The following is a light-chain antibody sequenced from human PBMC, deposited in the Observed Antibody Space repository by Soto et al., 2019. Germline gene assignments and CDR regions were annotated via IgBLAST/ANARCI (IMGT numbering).Light chain of an antibody. CDR2: DVS. CDR3: SSYTGSSTPVV. J-gene: IGLJ2*01. V-gene: IGLV2-14*01. CDR1: SSDIGGYNY. Sequence: QSALTQPASVSGSPGQTVTISCTGSSSDIGGYNYVSWYQQHPGTAPKLMIYDVSNRPSGASARFSGSKSGNTATLTIAGLQAEDEADYYCSSYTGSSTPVVFGGGTKLTVL.